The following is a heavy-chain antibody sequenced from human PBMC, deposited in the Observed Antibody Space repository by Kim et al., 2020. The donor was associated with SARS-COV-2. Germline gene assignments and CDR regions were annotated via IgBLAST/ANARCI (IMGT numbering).Heavy chain of an antibody. CDR3: ARGLAHNWNDGDAFDI. Sequence: GGSLRLSCAASGFTFSSYDMHWVRQATGKGLEWVSAIGTAGDTYYPGSVKGRFTISRENAKNSLYLQMNSLRAGDTAVYYCARGLAHNWNDGDAFDIWGQGTMVTVSS. V-gene: IGHV3-13*01. J-gene: IGHJ3*02. D-gene: IGHD1-1*01. CDR1: GFTFSSYD. CDR2: IGTAGDT.